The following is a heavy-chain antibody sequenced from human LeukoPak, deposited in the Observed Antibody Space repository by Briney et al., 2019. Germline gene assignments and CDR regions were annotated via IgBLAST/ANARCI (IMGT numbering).Heavy chain of an antibody. D-gene: IGHD6-13*01. CDR2: IYYSGST. CDR1: GVSFSGYY. Sequence: QPSETLSLTCAVYGVSFSGYYWSWIRQHPGKGLEWLGYIYYSGSTYYNPSLKSRVTISVDTSKNQFSLKLSSVTAADTAVYYCARGSGYSSSQTPDYWGQGTLVTVSS. CDR3: ARGSGYSSSQTPDY. V-gene: IGHV4-31*11. J-gene: IGHJ4*02.